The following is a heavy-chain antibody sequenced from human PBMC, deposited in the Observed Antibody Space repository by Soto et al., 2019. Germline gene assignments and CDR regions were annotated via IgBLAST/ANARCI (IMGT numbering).Heavy chain of an antibody. J-gene: IGHJ6*02. CDR3: AAREVDNYYYYGMDV. CDR2: IIPIFGTA. Sequence: SVKVSCTASVGTFSSYASSWVRQAPGQGLEWMGGIIPIFGTANYAQKFQGRVTITADESTSTAYMELSSLRSEDTAVYYCAAREVDNYYYYGMDVWGQGTTVTVSS. CDR1: VGTFSSYA. V-gene: IGHV1-69*13. D-gene: IGHD5-12*01.